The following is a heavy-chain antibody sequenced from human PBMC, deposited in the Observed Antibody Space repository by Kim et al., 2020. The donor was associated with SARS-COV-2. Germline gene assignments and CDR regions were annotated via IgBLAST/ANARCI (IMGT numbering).Heavy chain of an antibody. J-gene: IGHJ3*02. CDR1: GGTFSSYA. V-gene: IGHV1-69*13. CDR2: IIPIFGTA. Sequence: SVKVSCKASGGTFSSYAISWVRQAPGQGLEWMGGIIPIFGTANYAQKFQGRVTITADESTSTAYMELSSLRSEDTAVYYCARGGELYSYGSGFAFDIWGQGTMVTVSS. D-gene: IGHD5-18*01. CDR3: ARGGELYSYGSGFAFDI.